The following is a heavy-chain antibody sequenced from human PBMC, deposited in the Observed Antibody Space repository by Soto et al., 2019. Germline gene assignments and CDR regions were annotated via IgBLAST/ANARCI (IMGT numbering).Heavy chain of an antibody. D-gene: IGHD3-16*01. CDR2: ISAYNGNT. CDR1: GYTFTSYG. CDR3: ARAWGRFTTAGTDY. Sequence: ASVKVSCKASGYTFTSYGISWLRQAPGQGLEWMGWISAYNGNTNYAQKLQGRVTMTTDTSTSTAYMELSRLRSDDTAVYYCARAWGRFTTAGTDYWGQGTLVTVSS. V-gene: IGHV1-18*01. J-gene: IGHJ4*02.